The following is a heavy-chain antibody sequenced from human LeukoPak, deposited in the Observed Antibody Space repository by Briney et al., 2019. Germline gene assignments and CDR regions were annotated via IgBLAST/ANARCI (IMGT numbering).Heavy chain of an antibody. V-gene: IGHV5-51*01. D-gene: IGHD4-23*01. Sequence: ASVKVSCKASGYTFTSYYMHWVRQAPGQGLEWMGIIYPDDSDTRYSPSFQGQVTISADKSISTAYLQWSRLKASDTAMYYCATAVVTDPYFDYWGQGTLVTVSS. CDR2: IYPDDSDT. J-gene: IGHJ4*02. CDR3: ATAVVTDPYFDY. CDR1: GYTFTSYY.